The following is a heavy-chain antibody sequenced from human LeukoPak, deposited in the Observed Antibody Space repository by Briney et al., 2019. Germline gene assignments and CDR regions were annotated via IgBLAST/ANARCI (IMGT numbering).Heavy chain of an antibody. CDR2: INPNSGGT. V-gene: IGHV1-2*02. CDR3: ARDLGCSSTSCSYYFDY. D-gene: IGHD2-2*01. J-gene: IGHJ4*02. Sequence: ASVKVSCKASGYTFTGYYMHWVRQAPGQGLEWMGWINPNSGGTNYAQKFQGRVTMTRDTSISTAYMELSRLRSDDTAVYYCARDLGCSSTSCSYYFDYWGQGTLVTVSS. CDR1: GYTFTGYY.